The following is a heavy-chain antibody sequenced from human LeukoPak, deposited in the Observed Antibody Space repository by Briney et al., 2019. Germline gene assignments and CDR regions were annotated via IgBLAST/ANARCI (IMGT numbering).Heavy chain of an antibody. CDR3: ARGRIAKIVVVNSFSYGMDV. Sequence: SETLSLTCTVFGGSFTDYFWTWIRHSPGKGLEWIGEINDYTGDTKYNPSLNSRVSISLENSKNQLSLELRSVTAADTAVYYCARGRIAKIVVVNSFSYGMDVWRQGTTVTVSS. CDR2: INDYTGDT. V-gene: IGHV4-34*01. D-gene: IGHD3-22*01. CDR1: GGSFTDYF. J-gene: IGHJ6*02.